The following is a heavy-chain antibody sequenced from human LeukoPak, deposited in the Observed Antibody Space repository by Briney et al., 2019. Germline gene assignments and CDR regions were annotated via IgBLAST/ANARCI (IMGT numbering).Heavy chain of an antibody. Sequence: ASVKVSCKASGGTFSSYAISWVRQATGQGLEWMGWMNPNSGNTGYAQKFQGRVTMTRNTSISTAYMELSSLRSEDTAVYYCARGAYDFWSGYSWFDPWGQGTLVTVSS. D-gene: IGHD3-3*01. CDR1: GGTFSSYA. CDR3: ARGAYDFWSGYSWFDP. J-gene: IGHJ5*02. CDR2: MNPNSGNT. V-gene: IGHV1-8*02.